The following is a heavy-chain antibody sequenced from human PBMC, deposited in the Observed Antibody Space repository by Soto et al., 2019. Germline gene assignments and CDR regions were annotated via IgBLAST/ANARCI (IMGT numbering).Heavy chain of an antibody. CDR1: GGSISNYY. D-gene: IGHD4-17*01. V-gene: IGHV4-59*01. CDR2: IYYSGST. Sequence: SETLSLTCTVSGGSISNYYWSWIRQPPGKGLEWIGYIYYSGSTNYNPSLRSRVTISIDTSKNQFSLKLSSVTAADTAVYYCARGPFFGDYDYWGQGTLVTVSS. J-gene: IGHJ4*02. CDR3: ARGPFFGDYDY.